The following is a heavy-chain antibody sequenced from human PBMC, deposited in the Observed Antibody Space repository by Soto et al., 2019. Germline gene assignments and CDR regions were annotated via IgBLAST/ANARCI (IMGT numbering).Heavy chain of an antibody. CDR2: ISYDGSNK. CDR3: AKVGYGTDV. CDR1: GFTFSSYG. Sequence: GGSLRLSCAASGFTFSSYGMHWVRQAPGKGLEWVAVISYDGSNKYYADSVKGRFTISRDNSKNTLYLQMNGLRAEDTAVYDCAKVGYGTDVWGQGTTVTVSS. J-gene: IGHJ6*02. V-gene: IGHV3-30*18.